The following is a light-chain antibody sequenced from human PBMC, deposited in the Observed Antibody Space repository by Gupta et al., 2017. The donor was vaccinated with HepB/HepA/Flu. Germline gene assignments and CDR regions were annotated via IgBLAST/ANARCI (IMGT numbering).Light chain of an antibody. Sequence: QSALTQPASVSGSPGQSITIPCTGTSSDVGGYNYVSWYQQYPGKAPKVIIYDVSGRPSGVSDRFSGSKSGNMASLTISGLQAEDEADYYCCSYRSRTSLFVFGTGTKVTVL. CDR3: CSYRSRTSLFV. CDR2: DVS. V-gene: IGLV2-14*01. J-gene: IGLJ1*01. CDR1: SSDVGGYNY.